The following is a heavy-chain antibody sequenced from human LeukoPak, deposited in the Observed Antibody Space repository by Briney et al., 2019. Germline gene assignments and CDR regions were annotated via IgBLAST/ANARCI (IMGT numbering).Heavy chain of an antibody. CDR2: ISGSGGST. J-gene: IGHJ4*02. V-gene: IGHV3-23*01. Sequence: GGSLRLSCAASGFTFSSYAMSWVRQAPGKGLEWVSAISGSGGSTYYADSVKGRFTISRDNSKNTLYLQMNSLRAEDTAVYYCARVKPSPFTIFQSGAFDYWGQGTLVTVSS. CDR3: ARVKPSPFTIFQSGAFDY. D-gene: IGHD3-9*01. CDR1: GFTFSSYA.